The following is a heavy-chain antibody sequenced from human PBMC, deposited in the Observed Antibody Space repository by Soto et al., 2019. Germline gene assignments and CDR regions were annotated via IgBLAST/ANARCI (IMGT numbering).Heavy chain of an antibody. CDR2: INAGNGNT. CDR1: GYTFTTYT. CDR3: AMVIGLHYIDY. J-gene: IGHJ4*02. D-gene: IGHD2-15*01. V-gene: IGHV1-3*01. Sequence: ASVKVSCKASGYTFTTYTIHWVRQAPGQRLEWMGWINAGNGNTKYSQKFQGRVTITRDTSASTAYMELSSLRSEDTAVYYCAMVIGLHYIDYWGQGTLVTVSS.